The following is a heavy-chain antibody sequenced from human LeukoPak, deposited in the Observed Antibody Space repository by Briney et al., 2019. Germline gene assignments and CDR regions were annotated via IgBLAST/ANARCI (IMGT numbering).Heavy chain of an antibody. Sequence: SVKVSCTASGGTFSSYGISWVRQAPGQGLEWMGGIIPIFGTANYAQKFQGRVTITADESTSTAYMELSSLRSEDTAVYYCARGTYDYVWGSYRYFQFDYWGQGTLVIVSS. D-gene: IGHD3-16*02. CDR3: ARGTYDYVWGSYRYFQFDY. J-gene: IGHJ4*02. V-gene: IGHV1-69*13. CDR2: IIPIFGTA. CDR1: GGTFSSYG.